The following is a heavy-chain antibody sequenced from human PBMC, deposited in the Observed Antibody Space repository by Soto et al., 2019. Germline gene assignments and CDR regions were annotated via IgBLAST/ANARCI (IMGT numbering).Heavy chain of an antibody. D-gene: IGHD6-13*01. CDR1: GGTFSSYA. V-gene: IGHV1-69*13. J-gene: IGHJ6*02. CDR3: ARDPGIIAAAGTHYYYYYGMDV. Sequence: SVKVSCKASGGTFSSYAISWVRQAPGQGLEWMGGIIPIFGTANYAQKFQGRVTITADESTSTAYMELSSLRSEDTAVYYCARDPGIIAAAGTHYYYYYGMDVWGQGTTVTVSS. CDR2: IIPIFGTA.